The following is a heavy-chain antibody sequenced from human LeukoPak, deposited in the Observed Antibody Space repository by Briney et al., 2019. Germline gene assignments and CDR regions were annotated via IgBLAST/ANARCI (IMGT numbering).Heavy chain of an antibody. CDR3: AADRWGGATTFDY. CDR1: GFTFTSSA. D-gene: IGHD1-26*01. J-gene: IGHJ4*02. CDR2: LGDGSGNT. V-gene: IGHV1-58*02. Sequence: TSVKVSSKASGFTFTSSAMQWVRQARGQRLEWIGWLGDGSGNTNYAQKFQERVTITRDMSTSTAYMELSSVRSEDTAVYYCAADRWGGATTFDYWGQGTLVTVSS.